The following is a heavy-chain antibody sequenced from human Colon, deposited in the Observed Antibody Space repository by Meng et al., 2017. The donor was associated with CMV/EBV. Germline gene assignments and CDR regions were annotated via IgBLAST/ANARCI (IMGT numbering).Heavy chain of an antibody. CDR2: IRYDGSNK. CDR3: AKDRSSGYYPTLYYYYGMDV. V-gene: IGHV3-30*02. Sequence: SYGMHWVRQAPGKGLEWVAFIRYDGSNKYYADSVKGRFTISRDNSKNTLYLQMNSLRAEDTAVYYCAKDRSSGYYPTLYYYYGMDVWGQGTTVTVSS. CDR1: SYG. J-gene: IGHJ6*02. D-gene: IGHD3-22*01.